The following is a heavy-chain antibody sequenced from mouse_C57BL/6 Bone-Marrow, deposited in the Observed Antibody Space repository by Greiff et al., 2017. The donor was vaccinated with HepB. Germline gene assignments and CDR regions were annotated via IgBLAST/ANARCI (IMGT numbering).Heavy chain of an antibody. J-gene: IGHJ3*01. CDR1: GYTFTSYW. V-gene: IGHV1-69*01. CDR3: ARGKRQAWFAY. D-gene: IGHD2-12*01. CDR2: IDPSDSYT. Sequence: QVQLQQPGAELVMPGASVKLSCKASGYTFTSYWMHWVKQRPGQGLEWIGEIDPSDSYTNYNQKFKGKSTLTVDKSSSTAYMQLSSLTSEDSAVYYCARGKRQAWFAYWGQGTLVTVSA.